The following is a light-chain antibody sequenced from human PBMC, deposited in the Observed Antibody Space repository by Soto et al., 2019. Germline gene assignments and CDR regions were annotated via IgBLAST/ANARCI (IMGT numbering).Light chain of an antibody. J-gene: IGKJ1*01. CDR2: AAS. CDR1: QSVSGW. CDR3: QQYYSYPRT. V-gene: IGKV1-5*01. Sequence: DIQITQSSSTLSASVGDTVTVTCRASQSVSGWLAWYQQKPGEAPKLLIYAASTLQSGVPSRFSGSGSGTDFTLTISCLQSEDFATYYCQQYYSYPRTFGQGTKVDIK.